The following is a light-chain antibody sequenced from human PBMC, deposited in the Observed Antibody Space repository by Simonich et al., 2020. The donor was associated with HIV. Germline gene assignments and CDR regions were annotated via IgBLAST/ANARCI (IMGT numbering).Light chain of an antibody. CDR2: GAS. CDR1: QRVSSN. CDR3: QQYNNWPLT. V-gene: IGKV3-15*01. J-gene: IGKJ4*01. Sequence: EIVMTQSPATLSVSPGKRATLSYRASQRVSSNLAWYQQKPGQAPRLLIYGASTRATGIPARFSGSGSGTEFTLTISSMQSEDFAVYYCQQYNNWPLTFGGGTKVEIK.